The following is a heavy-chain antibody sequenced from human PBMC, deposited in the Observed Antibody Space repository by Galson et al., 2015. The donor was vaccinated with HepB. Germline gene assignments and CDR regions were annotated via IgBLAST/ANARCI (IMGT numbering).Heavy chain of an antibody. Sequence: SLRLSCAASGFPFSYYVMNWVRQAPGKGLEWVSSISANDGNTNYADSVKGRFIISRDNSMNTVYLQLHGLRPEDTGLYYCAKDKGWGLVPTISFDIWGQGTMVTVSS. D-gene: IGHD2-2*01. CDR3: AKDKGWGLVPTISFDI. CDR1: GFPFSYYV. V-gene: IGHV3-23*01. J-gene: IGHJ3*02. CDR2: ISANDGNT.